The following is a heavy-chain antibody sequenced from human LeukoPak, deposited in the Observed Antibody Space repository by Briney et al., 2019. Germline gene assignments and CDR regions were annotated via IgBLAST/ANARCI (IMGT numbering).Heavy chain of an antibody. CDR3: ASAARRHSEAYCGGDCYPYYFDY. V-gene: IGHV1-69*05. D-gene: IGHD2-21*02. J-gene: IGHJ4*02. CDR1: GGTSSSYA. Sequence: SVKVSCKASGGTSSSYAISWVRQAPGQGLEWMGGIIPIFGTANYAQKFQGRVTITTDESTSTAYMELSSLRSEDTAVYYCASAARRHSEAYCGGDCYPYYFDYWGQGTLVTVSS. CDR2: IIPIFGTA.